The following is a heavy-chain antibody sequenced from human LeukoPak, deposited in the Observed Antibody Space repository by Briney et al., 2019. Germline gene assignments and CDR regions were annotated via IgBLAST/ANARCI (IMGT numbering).Heavy chain of an antibody. CDR1: GFTFSSYD. Sequence: GGSLRLSCAGSGFTFSSYDMNWIRQAPGKGLEWVSYISISSSTIYYAESVKGRFTISRDNAKNSLYLQVNSLRAEDTAIYYCARGPPLFDPWGQGTLVTVSS. CDR3: ARGPPLFDP. CDR2: ISISSSTI. J-gene: IGHJ5*02. V-gene: IGHV3-48*01.